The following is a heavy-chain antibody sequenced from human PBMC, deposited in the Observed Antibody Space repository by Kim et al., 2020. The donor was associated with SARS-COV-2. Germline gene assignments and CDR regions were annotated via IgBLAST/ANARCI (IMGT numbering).Heavy chain of an antibody. CDR2: ISGSGGTT. Sequence: GGSLRLSCAASGFTFSTYSMSWVRQAPGKGLEWVSGISGSGGTTYSADSVKGRFTISRDDSRNTLYLQMNSLRAEDTAVYYCAKGSLLLWFGAAFNSWG. CDR1: GFTFSTYS. V-gene: IGHV3-23*01. D-gene: IGHD3-10*01. CDR3: AKGSLLLWFGAAFNS. J-gene: IGHJ5*01.